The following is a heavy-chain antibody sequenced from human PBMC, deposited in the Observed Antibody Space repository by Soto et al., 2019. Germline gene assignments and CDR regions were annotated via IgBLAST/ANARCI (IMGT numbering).Heavy chain of an antibody. CDR3: ARHCEEILWFGESKCYYYGMDV. Sequence: PSETLSLTCTVSGGSISSYYWSWIRQPPGKGLEWIGYIYYSGSTNYNPSLKSRVTISVDTSKNQFSLKLSSVTAADTAVYYCARHCEEILWFGESKCYYYGMDVWGQGTTVTVSS. D-gene: IGHD3-10*01. J-gene: IGHJ6*02. CDR1: GGSISSYY. V-gene: IGHV4-59*01. CDR2: IYYSGST.